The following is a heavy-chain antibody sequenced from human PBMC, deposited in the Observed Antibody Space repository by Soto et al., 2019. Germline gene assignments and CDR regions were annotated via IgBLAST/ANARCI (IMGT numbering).Heavy chain of an antibody. CDR2: MNPNSGNT. CDR3: ARDPAYCGGDCYSP. D-gene: IGHD2-21*02. V-gene: IGHV1-8*01. CDR1: GYTFTSYD. J-gene: IGHJ5*02. Sequence: GASVKVSCKASGYTFTSYDINWVRQATGQGLEWMGWMNPNSGNTGYAQKFQGRVTMTRNTSISTAYMELSSLRSEDTAVYYCARDPAYCGGDCYSPWGQGTLVTVSS.